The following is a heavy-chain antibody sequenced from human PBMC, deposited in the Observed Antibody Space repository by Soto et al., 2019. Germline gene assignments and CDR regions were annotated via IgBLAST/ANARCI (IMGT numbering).Heavy chain of an antibody. J-gene: IGHJ6*03. CDR2: ISGSGRTT. V-gene: IGHV3-23*01. CDR3: AKFRGPSYSYYYMDV. CDR1: GFTFSTYA. Sequence: EVQLLESGGGLVQPGGSLRLSCATSGFTFSTYAMNWLRQAPGRGLECVSFISGSGRTTYYADSVTGRFTVSRDNSKNTLYLQMNSLRAEDTALYYCAKFRGPSYSYYYMDVWGKGATVTVSS. D-gene: IGHD3-16*01.